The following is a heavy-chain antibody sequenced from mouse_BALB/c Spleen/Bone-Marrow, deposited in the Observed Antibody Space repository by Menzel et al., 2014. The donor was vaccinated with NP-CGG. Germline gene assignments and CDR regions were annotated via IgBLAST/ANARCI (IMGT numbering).Heavy chain of an antibody. CDR3: PTQTDAGQMDY. V-gene: IGHV5-9-4*01. CDR2: ISSGGNSP. J-gene: IGHJ4*01. CDR1: GFTFSSYA. D-gene: IGHD1-1*01. Sequence: VQLQQSGGGLVKPGGSLKLSCAASGFTFSSYAMSWVRQSPAPRQAWVAEISSGGNSPYYPDTVTGRFTISGDNAKNTLSLEMSSLRSEDTANYSHPTQTDAGQMDYWGQGTSVTVSS.